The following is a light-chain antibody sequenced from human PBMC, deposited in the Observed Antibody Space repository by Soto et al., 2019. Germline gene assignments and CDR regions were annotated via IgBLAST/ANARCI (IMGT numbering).Light chain of an antibody. J-gene: IGKJ2*01. CDR2: CAS. Sequence: EIVMTQSPATLSVSPGERVTLSCRASESLSTYLAWYQQKPGQAPRLLIYCASTKDTGIPARFSGSGSATDCTLTISSLQSEDFAVYYCQSYNDWPFTFGQGTKLEI. V-gene: IGKV3-15*01. CDR1: ESLSTY. CDR3: QSYNDWPFT.